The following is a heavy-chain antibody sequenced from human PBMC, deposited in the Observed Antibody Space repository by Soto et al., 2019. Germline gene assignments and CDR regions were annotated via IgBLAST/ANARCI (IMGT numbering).Heavy chain of an antibody. D-gene: IGHD5-18*01. Sequence: QVQLQESGPGLVKPSGTLSLTCAVSGGSISSSNWWSWVRQPPGKGLEWIGEIYHSGSTNYNPSLKGRVTISVDKSKNPCSLKLSSVTAADTAVYYCARAYSYGNRAFDYWGQGTLVTVSS. CDR2: IYHSGST. J-gene: IGHJ4*02. V-gene: IGHV4-4*02. CDR3: ARAYSYGNRAFDY. CDR1: GGSISSSNW.